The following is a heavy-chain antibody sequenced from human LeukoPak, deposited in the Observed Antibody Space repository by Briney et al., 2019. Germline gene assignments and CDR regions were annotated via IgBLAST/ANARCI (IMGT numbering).Heavy chain of an antibody. D-gene: IGHD3-10*01. CDR1: GYSFTSYW. CDR2: IYPGDSDT. CDR3: ARRGYYYGSGSYWYFDL. Sequence: GESLKISCKGSGYSFTSYWIGWVRQMPGKGLEWMGIIYPGDSDTRYSPSFQGQVTISADKSISTAYLRWSSLKASDTAMYYCARRGYYYGSGSYWYFDLWGRGTLVTVSS. V-gene: IGHV5-51*01. J-gene: IGHJ2*01.